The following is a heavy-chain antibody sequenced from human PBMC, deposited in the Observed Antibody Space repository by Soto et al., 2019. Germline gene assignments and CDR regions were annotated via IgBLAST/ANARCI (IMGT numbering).Heavy chain of an antibody. CDR3: AKSDGAEENDAFDI. D-gene: IGHD3-16*01. Sequence: QVRLVQSGPEVRKPGASVKISCEASGYSFTGHYLHWVRQALGHGLEWMGWINPNSGGTNYAQKFQDWISITRDKALSTVYMDLSSLRSEDTAMYYCAKSDGAEENDAFDIWGQGTMISVS. CDR2: INPNSGGT. V-gene: IGHV1-2*04. CDR1: GYSFTGHY. J-gene: IGHJ3*02.